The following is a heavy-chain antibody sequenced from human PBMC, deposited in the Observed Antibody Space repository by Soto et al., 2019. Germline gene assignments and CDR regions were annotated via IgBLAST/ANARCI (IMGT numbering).Heavy chain of an antibody. CDR1: GYTFSSYA. V-gene: IGHV1-3*01. CDR2: INAGNGNT. CDR3: ARDRGGSYYGMDV. J-gene: IGHJ6*02. Sequence: ASVKVSCKASGYTFSSYAMHWVRQAPGQRLEWMGWINAGNGNTKYSQKLQGRVTITRDTSTSTAYMELSSLRSEDTAVYYCARDRGGSYYGMDVWGQGTTVTVSS. D-gene: IGHD1-26*01.